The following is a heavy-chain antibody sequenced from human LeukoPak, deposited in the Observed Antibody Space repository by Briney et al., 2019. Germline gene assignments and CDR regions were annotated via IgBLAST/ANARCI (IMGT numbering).Heavy chain of an antibody. J-gene: IGHJ6*03. CDR1: GFTFSAYD. V-gene: IGHV3-33*06. D-gene: IGHD2-15*01. Sequence: PGGSLRLSCAASGFTFSAYDMHWVRQAPGKGLEWVAVLWDDGSRRYSADSVRGRFTISRDNFKNTLYLQMNSLRAEDTAVYYCAKGLKYCSGGSCSLYMDVWGKGTTVTVSS. CDR2: LWDDGSRR. CDR3: AKGLKYCSGGSCSLYMDV.